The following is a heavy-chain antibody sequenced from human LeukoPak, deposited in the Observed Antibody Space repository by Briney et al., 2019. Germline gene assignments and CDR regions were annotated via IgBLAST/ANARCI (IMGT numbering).Heavy chain of an antibody. CDR1: GGSFSGYY. D-gene: IGHD6-13*01. V-gene: IGHV4-34*01. CDR3: ARRGGAMVGAAAGMDY. Sequence: KPSETLSLTCAVYGGSFSGYYWSWIRQPPGKGLEWIGEINHSGSTNYNPSLKSRVTISVDTSKNQFSLKLSSVTTADTAVYYCARRGGAMVGAAAGMDYWGQGTLVTVSS. J-gene: IGHJ4*02. CDR2: INHSGST.